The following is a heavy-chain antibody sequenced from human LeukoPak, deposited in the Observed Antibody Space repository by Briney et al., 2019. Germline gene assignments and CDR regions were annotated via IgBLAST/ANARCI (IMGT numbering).Heavy chain of an antibody. Sequence: GGSLRLSCAASGFTFSSYEMNWVRQAPGKGLEWVSAISGSGGSTYYADSVKGRFTISRDNSKNTLYLQMNSLRAEDTAVYYCAKDWGASTMIGNWFDPWGQGTLVTVSS. CDR2: ISGSGGST. CDR1: GFTFSSYE. V-gene: IGHV3-23*01. CDR3: AKDWGASTMIGNWFDP. J-gene: IGHJ5*02. D-gene: IGHD3-22*01.